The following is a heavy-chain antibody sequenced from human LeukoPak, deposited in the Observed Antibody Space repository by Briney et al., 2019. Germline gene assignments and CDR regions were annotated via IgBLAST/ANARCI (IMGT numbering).Heavy chain of an antibody. CDR2: ISYDGSNK. CDR3: AKDWVPYSSGWWGIDY. Sequence: GGPLRLSCAASGFTFSSYGMHWVRQAPGKGLEWVAVISYDGSNKYYADSVKGRFTISRDNSKNTLYLQMNSLRAEDTAVYYCAKDWVPYSSGWWGIDYWGQGTLVTVSS. D-gene: IGHD6-19*01. V-gene: IGHV3-30*18. J-gene: IGHJ4*02. CDR1: GFTFSSYG.